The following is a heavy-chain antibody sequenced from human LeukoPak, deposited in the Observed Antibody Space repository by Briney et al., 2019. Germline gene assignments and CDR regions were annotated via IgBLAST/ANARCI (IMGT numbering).Heavy chain of an antibody. CDR2: INPNSGGT. J-gene: IGHJ2*01. Sequence: ASVKVSCKASGYTFTGYYMHWVRQAPGQGLEWMGWINPNSGGTNYAQKFQGRVTMTRDTSISTAYMELSRLRSDDTAVYYCARVYPGADWYFDLWGRGTLVTVSS. V-gene: IGHV1-2*02. CDR1: GYTFTGYY. D-gene: IGHD3-16*02. CDR3: ARVYPGADWYFDL.